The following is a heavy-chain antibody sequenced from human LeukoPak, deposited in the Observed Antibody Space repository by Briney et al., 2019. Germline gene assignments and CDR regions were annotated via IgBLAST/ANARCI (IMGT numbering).Heavy chain of an antibody. Sequence: NPSETLSLTCTVSGGSISSSSYYWGWIRQPPGKGLEWIGSIYYSGSTYYNPSLKSRATTSLDTSRSQFSLMLSSVTAADTAIYYCARHTFARPFDSWGQGTLVTVSS. CDR1: GGSISSSSYY. CDR2: IYYSGST. V-gene: IGHV4-39*01. D-gene: IGHD6-6*01. J-gene: IGHJ4*02. CDR3: ARHTFARPFDS.